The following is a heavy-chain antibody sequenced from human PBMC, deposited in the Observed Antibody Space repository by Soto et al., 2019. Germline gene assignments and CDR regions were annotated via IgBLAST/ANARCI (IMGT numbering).Heavy chain of an antibody. CDR2: IYSGGYT. V-gene: IGHV3-53*01. CDR1: GFTVSNNY. D-gene: IGHD2-2*01. CDR3: AAQPGGGGY. J-gene: IGHJ4*02. Sequence: EVQLVESGGGLIQPGGSLRLSCAVSGFTVSNNYMSWVRQAPGKGLEGVSVIYSGGYTAYGDSVKGRFTISRDNSKNTLNLQIKSLGADGPAGYYWAAQPGGGGYWGQGTLVTVSS.